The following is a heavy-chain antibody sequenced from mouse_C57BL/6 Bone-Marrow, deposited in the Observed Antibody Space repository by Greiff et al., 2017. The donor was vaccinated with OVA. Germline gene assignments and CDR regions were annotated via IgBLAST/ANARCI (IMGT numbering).Heavy chain of an antibody. J-gene: IGHJ1*03. V-gene: IGHV5-16*01. CDR3: ARDLLWLRRPYWYFDV. Sequence: EVKVVESEGGLVQPGSSMKLSCTASGFTFSDYYMAWVRQVPEKGLEWVANINYDGSSTYYLDSLKSRFIISRDNAKNILYLQMSSLKSEDTATYYCARDLLWLRRPYWYFDVWGTGTTVTVSS. CDR1: GFTFSDYY. D-gene: IGHD2-2*01. CDR2: INYDGSST.